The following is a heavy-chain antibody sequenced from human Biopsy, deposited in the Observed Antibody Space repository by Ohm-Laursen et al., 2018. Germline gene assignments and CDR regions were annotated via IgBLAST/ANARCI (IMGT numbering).Heavy chain of an antibody. Sequence: SETLSLTCTVSGGSISSDYWSWIWQTPGKGLEWIGYIYYSGSTNYNPSLKSRVTISVDTSKNQFSLRLNSVTAAGTAVYYCARDSSRRAREGGMDVWGQGTTVTVSS. V-gene: IGHV4-59*01. CDR3: ARDSSRRAREGGMDV. J-gene: IGHJ6*02. D-gene: IGHD6-6*01. CDR1: GGSISSDY. CDR2: IYYSGST.